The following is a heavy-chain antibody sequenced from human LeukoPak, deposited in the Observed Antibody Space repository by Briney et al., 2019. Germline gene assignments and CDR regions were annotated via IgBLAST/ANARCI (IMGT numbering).Heavy chain of an antibody. V-gene: IGHV3-11*01. Sequence: GGSLRLSCAASGFTFSDYYMSWIRQAPGKGLEWVSYISSSGSTIYYADSVKGRFTISRDNSKNTLYLQMNSLRAEDTAVYYCAKGGNIVVVPSANFDYWGQGTLVTVSS. J-gene: IGHJ4*02. CDR1: GFTFSDYY. CDR3: AKGGNIVVVPSANFDY. D-gene: IGHD2-2*01. CDR2: ISSSGSTI.